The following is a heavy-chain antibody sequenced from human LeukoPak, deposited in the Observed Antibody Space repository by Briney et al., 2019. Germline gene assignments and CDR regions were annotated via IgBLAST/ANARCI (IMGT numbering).Heavy chain of an antibody. CDR3: AKEGVRNFWSGYFDY. CDR1: GFTFSTYW. Sequence: GGSLRLSCAASGFTFSTYWMTWVRQAPGKGLEWVAFIRSDGTNKYYADSVKGRFTISRDNSKNTLYLQMNSLRAEDTAVYYCAKEGVRNFWSGYFDYWGQGTLVTVSS. D-gene: IGHD3-3*01. V-gene: IGHV3-30*02. J-gene: IGHJ4*02. CDR2: IRSDGTNK.